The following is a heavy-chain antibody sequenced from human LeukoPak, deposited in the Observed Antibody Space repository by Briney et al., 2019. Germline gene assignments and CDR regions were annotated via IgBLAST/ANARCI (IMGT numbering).Heavy chain of an antibody. Sequence: PSQTLSLTCAVSGGSISSGGYSWSWIRQPPGKGLEWIGYIYHSGSTYYNPSLKSRVTISVDRSKNQFSLKLSSVTATDTAVYYCARRDPFDYDFWSGLRERYYFDYWGQGTLVTVSS. CDR3: ARRDPFDYDFWSGLRERYYFDY. V-gene: IGHV4-30-2*01. CDR1: GGSISSGGYS. J-gene: IGHJ4*02. D-gene: IGHD3-3*01. CDR2: IYHSGST.